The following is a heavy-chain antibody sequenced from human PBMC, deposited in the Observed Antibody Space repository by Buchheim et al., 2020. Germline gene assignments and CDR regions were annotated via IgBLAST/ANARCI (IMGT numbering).Heavy chain of an antibody. J-gene: IGHJ4*02. Sequence: QLQLQESGPGLVKPSETLSLTCTVSGGSIDSRNYYWGWIRQPPGEGLEWIGTICSTGTTYYNPSLKSRVTISVDTSKNQFSLKLSSVTAADTAVYHCARDPYYYDNSGYKYFFDYWGQGIL. CDR3: ARDPYYYDNSGYKYFFDY. D-gene: IGHD3-22*01. CDR1: GGSIDSRNYY. V-gene: IGHV4-39*07. CDR2: ICSTGTT.